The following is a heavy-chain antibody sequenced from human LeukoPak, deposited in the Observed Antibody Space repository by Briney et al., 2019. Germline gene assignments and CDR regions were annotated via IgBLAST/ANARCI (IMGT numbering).Heavy chain of an antibody. J-gene: IGHJ6*03. CDR1: GFTFSSYG. CDR3: AKDLHTGLDYYFYYMDV. CDR2: IWYDGSSE. V-gene: IGHV3-33*06. D-gene: IGHD4-17*01. Sequence: GGSLRLSCAASGFTFSSYGMHWVRQAPGKGPEWVAVIWYDGSSEYYADSVKGRFTISRDNSKNTLYLQMNSLRVEDTAVYYCAKDLHTGLDYYFYYMDVWGKGTTVTVSS.